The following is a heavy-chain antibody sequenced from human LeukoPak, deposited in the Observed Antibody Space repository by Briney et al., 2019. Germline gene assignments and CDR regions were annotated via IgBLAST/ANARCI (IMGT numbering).Heavy chain of an antibody. D-gene: IGHD6-13*01. CDR1: GFTLSSYG. Sequence: GGSLRLSCAASGFTLSSYGMHWVRQAPGKGLEWVAVIWYDGSNKYYADSVKGRFTISRDNSKNTLYLQMNSLRAEDTAVYYCARPSGYSSSWYLGYWGQGTLVTVSS. J-gene: IGHJ4*02. V-gene: IGHV3-33*01. CDR3: ARPSGYSSSWYLGY. CDR2: IWYDGSNK.